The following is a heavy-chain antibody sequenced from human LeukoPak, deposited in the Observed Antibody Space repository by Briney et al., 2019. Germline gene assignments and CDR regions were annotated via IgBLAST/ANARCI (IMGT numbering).Heavy chain of an antibody. Sequence: GGSLRHSCAASGFTVSSNYMSCGCQAPGKGREWVSVIYSGGSTYYADSVKGRFTISRDNSKNTLYLQMNSLRAEDTAVYYCARELVAGLFYYWGQGTLVTVSS. CDR3: ARELVAGLFYY. CDR1: GFTVSSNY. CDR2: IYSGGST. V-gene: IGHV3-53*01. D-gene: IGHD6-19*01. J-gene: IGHJ4*02.